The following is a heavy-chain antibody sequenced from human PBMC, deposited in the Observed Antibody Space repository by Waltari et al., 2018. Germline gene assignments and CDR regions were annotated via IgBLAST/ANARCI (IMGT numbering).Heavy chain of an antibody. CDR3: ARLGYCSGGSCYFFDY. Sequence: EVQLVQSGAEVKKPGESLKISCKGSGYSFTSYWIGWVRQMPGNGLEGLGWMGVIDPGGSGTSYSPSFQGQVTISAYKSISTAYLQWSSLKASDTAMYYCARLGYCSGGSCYFFDYWGQGTLVTVSS. CDR2: IDPGGSGT. D-gene: IGHD2-15*01. V-gene: IGHV5-51*01. CDR1: GYSFTSYW. J-gene: IGHJ4*02.